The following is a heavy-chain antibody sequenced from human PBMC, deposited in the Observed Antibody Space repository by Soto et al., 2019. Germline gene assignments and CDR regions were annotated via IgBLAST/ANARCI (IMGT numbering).Heavy chain of an antibody. J-gene: IGHJ3*01. CDR2: IYSGGST. CDR1: GFTVSSNY. Sequence: GGSLRLSCAASGFTVSSNYMSWVRQAPGKGLEWVSVIYSGGSTYYADSVKGRFTISRDNSKNTLYLQMNSLRAEDTAVYYCARDLVRTHTKTVSIHWGQGTMVTVSS. V-gene: IGHV3-66*01. D-gene: IGHD2-8*02. CDR3: ARDLVRTHTKTVSIH.